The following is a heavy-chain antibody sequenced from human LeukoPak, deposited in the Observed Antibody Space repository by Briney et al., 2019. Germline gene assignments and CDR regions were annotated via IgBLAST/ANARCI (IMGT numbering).Heavy chain of an antibody. J-gene: IGHJ1*01. Sequence: GGSLRLSCAASGFSFSGEAMSWVRQAPGKGLEWVAIIWYDGSKKYYADSVKGRFTISRDNSKNTLYLQMNSLRAEDTAVYYCARDSDITALEHWGQGTLVTVSS. D-gene: IGHD1-14*01. V-gene: IGHV3-33*08. CDR3: ARDSDITALEH. CDR2: IWYDGSKK. CDR1: GFSFSGEA.